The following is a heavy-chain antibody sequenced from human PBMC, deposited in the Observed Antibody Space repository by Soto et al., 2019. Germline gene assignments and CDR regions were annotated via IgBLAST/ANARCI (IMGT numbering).Heavy chain of an antibody. CDR3: ARDQPTLSYYYYGMDV. V-gene: IGHV1-18*04. CDR1: GYTFTSYG. CDR2: ISAYNGNT. Sequence: QVQLVQSGAEVKKPGASVKVSCKASGYTFTSYGISWVRQAPGQGLEWMGWISAYNGNTNYAQKLQGRVTMTTDTSTITAYMELRSLRSDDTAVYYCARDQPTLSYYYYGMDVWGQGTTVTVSS. J-gene: IGHJ6*02.